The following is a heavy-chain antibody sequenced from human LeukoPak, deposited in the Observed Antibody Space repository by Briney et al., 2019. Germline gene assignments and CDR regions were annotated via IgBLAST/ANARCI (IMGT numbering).Heavy chain of an antibody. V-gene: IGHV4-34*01. D-gene: IGHD5-24*01. Sequence: SETLSLSCGVYGGSFSGYYWSWIRQPPGKGLEWIGEINPRGSTNYSPSLKSRVTLSADTSKNQFSLTLNSVTAADTAVYYCARRRLGYYFDYWGQGTLVTVSS. CDR3: ARRRLGYYFDY. J-gene: IGHJ4*02. CDR2: INPRGST. CDR1: GGSFSGYY.